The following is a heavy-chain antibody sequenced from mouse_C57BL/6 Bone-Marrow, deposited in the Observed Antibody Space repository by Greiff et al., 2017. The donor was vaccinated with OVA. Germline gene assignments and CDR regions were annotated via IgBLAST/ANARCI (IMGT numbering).Heavy chain of an antibody. CDR2: IYPRSGNT. V-gene: IGHV1-81*01. J-gene: IGHJ3*01. CDR3: ARWGSFAY. CDR1: GYTFTSYG. Sequence: VQLQQSGAELARPGASVKLSCKASGYTFTSYGISWVKQRTGQGLEWIGEIYPRSGNTYYNEKCKGKATLTADKSSRTAYMELRGLTTEDSAVYFCARWGSFAYWGQGTLVTVSA.